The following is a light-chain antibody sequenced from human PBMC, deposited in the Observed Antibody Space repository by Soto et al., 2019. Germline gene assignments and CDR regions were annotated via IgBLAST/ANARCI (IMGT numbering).Light chain of an antibody. CDR3: SSYTSRSRLSSYT. CDR1: SSDVGGYNY. Sequence: QSVLTQPASVSGSPGQSITISCTGTSSDVGGYNYVSWYQHHPGKAPKLMIYDVSNRPSGVSNRFSGSKSGNTASLIISGLQAEDEADYNCSSYTSRSRLSSYTVGPGTKVTVL. V-gene: IGLV2-14*03. J-gene: IGLJ1*01. CDR2: DVS.